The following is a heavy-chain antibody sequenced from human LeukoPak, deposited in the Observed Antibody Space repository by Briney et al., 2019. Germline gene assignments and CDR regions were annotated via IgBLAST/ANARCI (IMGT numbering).Heavy chain of an antibody. CDR2: SSGTGRNI. J-gene: IGHJ5*02. Sequence: GGSLRLSCAASGFTFSGYTMNWVRQAPGKGLEWLGYSSGTGRNIKYADSVTGRFTISRDNAKDILYLHMNSLRPEDTAVYYCARDAPSFGDCDGNWFDPWGQGTLVIVSP. V-gene: IGHV3-48*01. D-gene: IGHD2-21*02. CDR1: GFTFSGYT. CDR3: ARDAPSFGDCDGNWFDP.